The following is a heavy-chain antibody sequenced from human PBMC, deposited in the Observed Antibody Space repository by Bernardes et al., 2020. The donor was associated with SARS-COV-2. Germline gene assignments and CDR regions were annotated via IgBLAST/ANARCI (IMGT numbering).Heavy chain of an antibody. J-gene: IGHJ5*02. CDR2: IYYSGST. CDR3: ARMEYSSPEWYNWFDP. V-gene: IGHV4-59*08. D-gene: IGHD6-6*01. CDR1: GGSISSYY. Sequence: SETMCLTCTVSGGSISSYYWSWIRQPPGEGLEWIGYIYYSGSTNYNPSLKSRVTISVDTSKNQFSLKLSSVTAADTAVYYCARMEYSSPEWYNWFDPWGQETLVTVSS.